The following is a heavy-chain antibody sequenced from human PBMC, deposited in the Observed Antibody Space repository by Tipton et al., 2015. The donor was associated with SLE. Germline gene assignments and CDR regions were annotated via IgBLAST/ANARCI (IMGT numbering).Heavy chain of an antibody. V-gene: IGHV4-31*03. CDR3: AVNVVVKVQVDY. D-gene: IGHD2-21*01. J-gene: IGHJ4*02. CDR2: IYYSGTT. Sequence: TLSLTCTVSGDSISSSGYYWSWIRQHPGKGLEWIGYIYYSGTTDYNPSLKSRVTISVDTSKNQFSLKLTSVTAADTAVYYCAVNVVVKVQVDYWGPGALVTVSS. CDR1: GDSISSSGYY.